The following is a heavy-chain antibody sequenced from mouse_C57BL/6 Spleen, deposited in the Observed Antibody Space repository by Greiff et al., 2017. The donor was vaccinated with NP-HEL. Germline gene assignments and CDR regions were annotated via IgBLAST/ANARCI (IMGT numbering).Heavy chain of an antibody. CDR2: IYPGSGST. D-gene: IGHD1-1*01. Sequence: QVQLQQPGAELVKPGASVKMSCKASGYTFTSYWITWVKQRPGQGLEWIGDIYPGSGSTNYNAKFKSKATLTVDTSSSTSYMQLSSLTSEDSAVYYCARPYYYYGSSYPSYWGQGTTLTVSS. V-gene: IGHV1-55*01. J-gene: IGHJ2*01. CDR3: ARPYYYYGSSYPSY. CDR1: GYTFTSYW.